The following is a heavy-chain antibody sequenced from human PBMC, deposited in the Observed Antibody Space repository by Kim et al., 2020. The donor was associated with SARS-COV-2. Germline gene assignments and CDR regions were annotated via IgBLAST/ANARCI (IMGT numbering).Heavy chain of an antibody. Sequence: SRKSRVTISIDTSKNQFSLKLSSVTAADTAGYYCARHLAAAGTYYYGMDVWGQGTTVTVSS. V-gene: IGHV4-59*08. J-gene: IGHJ6*02. D-gene: IGHD6-13*01. CDR3: ARHLAAAGTYYYGMDV.